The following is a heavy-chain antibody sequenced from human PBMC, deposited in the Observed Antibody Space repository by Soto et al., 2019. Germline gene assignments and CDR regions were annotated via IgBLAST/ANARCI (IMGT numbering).Heavy chain of an antibody. CDR1: GGTFSSYA. D-gene: IGHD2-2*01. V-gene: IGHV1-69*13. J-gene: IGHJ3*02. Sequence: SGKVSCKASGGTFSSYAISWVRQAPGQGLEWMGGIIPIFGTANYAQKFQGRVTITADESTSTAYMELSSLRSEDTAVYYCARGHELCSSTSCSLAAFDIWGQGTMVTVSS. CDR3: ARGHELCSSTSCSLAAFDI. CDR2: IIPIFGTA.